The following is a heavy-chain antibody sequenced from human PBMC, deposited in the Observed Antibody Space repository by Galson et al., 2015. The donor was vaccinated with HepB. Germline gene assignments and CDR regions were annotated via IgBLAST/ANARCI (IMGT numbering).Heavy chain of an antibody. CDR3: ARDHNSDLNVDTAMVVYYYYGMDV. Sequence: SLRLSCAASGFTFSSYGMHWVRQAPGQGLEWVAVIWYDGSNKYYADSVKGRFTISRDNSKNTLYLQMNSLRAEDTAVYYCARDHNSDLNVDTAMVVYYYYGMDVWGQGTTVTVSS. CDR1: GFTFSSYG. V-gene: IGHV3-33*01. J-gene: IGHJ6*02. CDR2: IWYDGSNK. D-gene: IGHD5-18*01.